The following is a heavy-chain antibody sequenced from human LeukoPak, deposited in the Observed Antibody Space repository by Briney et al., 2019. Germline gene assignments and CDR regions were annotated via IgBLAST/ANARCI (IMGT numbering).Heavy chain of an antibody. CDR2: IYYDGSA. J-gene: IGHJ6*03. V-gene: IGHV4-39*07. CDR1: GGSISSSSYY. D-gene: IGHD5-18*01. Sequence: TSETLSLTCTVSGGSISSSSYYWGWIRKPPGKGLEWVGNIYYDGSAYYNPSLKSRVTISVDTSKIQFSLNLSSVTAADTAVYYCAVQPGYYYHMDVWGKGTTVTVSS. CDR3: AVQPGYYYHMDV.